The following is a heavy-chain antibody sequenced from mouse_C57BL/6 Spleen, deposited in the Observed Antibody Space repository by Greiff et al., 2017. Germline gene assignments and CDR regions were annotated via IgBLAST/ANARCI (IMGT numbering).Heavy chain of an antibody. Sequence: EVKLVESGGGLVQPGGSLSLSCAASGFTFTDYYMSWVRQPPGKALEWLGFIRNKANGYTTEYSASVKGRFTISRDNSQSILYLQMNALRAEDSATYDCERSELGRYYFDYWGQGTTLTVSS. CDR1: GFTFTDYY. V-gene: IGHV7-3*01. CDR2: IRNKANGYTT. D-gene: IGHD4-1*01. J-gene: IGHJ2*01. CDR3: ERSELGRYYFDY.